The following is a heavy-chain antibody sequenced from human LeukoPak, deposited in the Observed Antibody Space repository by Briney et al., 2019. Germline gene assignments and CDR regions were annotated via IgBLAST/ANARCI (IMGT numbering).Heavy chain of an antibody. D-gene: IGHD3-10*01. Sequence: ASVKVSCKASGYTFTSYGISWVRQAPGQGLEWMGWISAYNGNTNYAQKFQGRVTITRNTSISTAYMELSSLRSEDTAVYYCARVPYGSGSPHPDYWGQGILVTVSS. CDR2: ISAYNGNT. CDR1: GYTFTSYG. J-gene: IGHJ4*02. V-gene: IGHV1-18*01. CDR3: ARVPYGSGSPHPDY.